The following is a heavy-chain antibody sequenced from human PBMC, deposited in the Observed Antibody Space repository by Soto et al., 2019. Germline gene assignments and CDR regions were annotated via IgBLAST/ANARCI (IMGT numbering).Heavy chain of an antibody. J-gene: IGHJ6*02. Sequence: QVQLQQWGAGLLKPSETLSLTCAVYGGSFSGYYWTWIRQPPGQGLEWIGQINHGGSTIYNPSLKSRVTMSIDTSKNQFSLRLTSVTAAETGVYYCARARGRSSGWGAYYYYGLDVWGQGTTVTVSS. D-gene: IGHD6-19*01. CDR2: INHGGST. CDR1: GGSFSGYY. V-gene: IGHV4-34*01. CDR3: ARARGRSSGWGAYYYYGLDV.